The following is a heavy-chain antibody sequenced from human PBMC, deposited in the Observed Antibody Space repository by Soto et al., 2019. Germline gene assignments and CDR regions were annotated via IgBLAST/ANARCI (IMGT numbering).Heavy chain of an antibody. CDR1: VGSISSYY. J-gene: IGHJ1*01. CDR2: IYYSGTT. V-gene: IGHV4-59*03. CDR3: ALLLGSTSAYYGYS. D-gene: IGHD3-3*01. Sequence: SETLSLTCTVSVGSISSYYWSWIRQPPGKGLEWIGYIYYSGTTDYNPSLKSRVTISVDRSKNQFSLKLNSVTAADTAVYDCALLLGSTSAYYGYSRGKRSLATVSS.